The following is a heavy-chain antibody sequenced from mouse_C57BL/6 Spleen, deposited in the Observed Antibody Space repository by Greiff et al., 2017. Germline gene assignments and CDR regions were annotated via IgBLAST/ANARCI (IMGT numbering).Heavy chain of an antibody. CDR1: GFNIKDYY. D-gene: IGHD1-1*01. Sequence: EVQLVESGAELVRPGASVKLSCTASGFNIKDYYMHWVKQRPEQGLEWIGRIDPEDGDTEYAPKFQGKATMTADTSSNTAYLQLSSLTAEDTAVYYCTTCYYYGSSYGYFDVWGTGTTVTVSS. CDR3: TTCYYYGSSYGYFDV. CDR2: IDPEDGDT. V-gene: IGHV14-1*01. J-gene: IGHJ1*03.